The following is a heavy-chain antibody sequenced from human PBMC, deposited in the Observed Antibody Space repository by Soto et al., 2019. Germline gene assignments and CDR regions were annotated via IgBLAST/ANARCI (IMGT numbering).Heavy chain of an antibody. D-gene: IGHD6-13*01. CDR1: GGSISSSNYY. V-gene: IGHV4-39*07. CDR3: AKVSSSWYAGFFDL. Sequence: SETLSLTCTVSGGSISSSNYYRAWIRQPPGKGLEWIGSIHYTGSTYYNPSLKSRVTISEDTAKNQFSLKLTLRAEDTAVYYCAKVSSSWYAGFFDLWGQGTPVTVSS. CDR2: IHYTGST. J-gene: IGHJ4*02.